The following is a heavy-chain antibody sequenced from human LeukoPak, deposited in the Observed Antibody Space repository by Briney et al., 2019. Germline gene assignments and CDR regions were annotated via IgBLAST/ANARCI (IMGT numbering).Heavy chain of an antibody. Sequence: PSETXSLTCTVSGGSISSGSYYWNWIRQPAGKRLEWIGRIFTSGNTNYNPSVKSRVTISVDTSKNQFSLKLSSVTAADTAVYYCARGRYSGYDFDYWGQGTLVTVSS. CDR1: GGSISSGSYY. J-gene: IGHJ4*02. D-gene: IGHD5-12*01. CDR3: ARGRYSGYDFDY. CDR2: IFTSGNT. V-gene: IGHV4-61*02.